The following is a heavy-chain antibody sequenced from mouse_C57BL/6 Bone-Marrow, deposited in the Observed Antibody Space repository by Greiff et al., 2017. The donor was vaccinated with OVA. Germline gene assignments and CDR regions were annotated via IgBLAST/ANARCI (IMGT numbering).Heavy chain of an antibody. V-gene: IGHV1-81*01. Sequence: QVQLQQSGAELARPGASVKLSCKASGYTFTSYGISWVKQRTGQGLEWIGEIYPRSGNTYYNEKFKGKATLTADKSSSTAYMELRSLTSEDSAVYVCARRADDYGLHWYFDVWGTGTTVTVSS. CDR2: IYPRSGNT. CDR1: GYTFTSYG. J-gene: IGHJ1*03. CDR3: ARRADDYGLHWYFDV. D-gene: IGHD1-2*01.